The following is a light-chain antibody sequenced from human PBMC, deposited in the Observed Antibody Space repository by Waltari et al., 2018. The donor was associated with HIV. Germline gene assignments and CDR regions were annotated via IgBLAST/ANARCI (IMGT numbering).Light chain of an antibody. CDR3: CSYAGSSTFWV. J-gene: IGLJ3*02. CDR1: SSDVGSYNL. V-gene: IGLV2-23*02. CDR2: EVS. Sequence: QSALTQSASVSGSPGQSITISCTGTSSDVGSYNLVSWYQQHPGKAPKVMIYEVSKRPSGVSNRFSGSKSGNTASLTISGLQAEDEADYDCCSYAGSSTFWVFGGGTKLTVL.